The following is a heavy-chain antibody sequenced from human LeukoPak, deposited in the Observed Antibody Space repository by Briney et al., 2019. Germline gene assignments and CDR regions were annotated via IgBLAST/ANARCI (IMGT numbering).Heavy chain of an antibody. CDR1: GFTFSSYA. J-gene: IGHJ4*02. Sequence: QPGGSLRLSCAASGFTFSSYAMSWVRQAPGKGLEWVSAISGSGDSTYYADSVKGRFTISRDNAKNSLYLQMNSLRAEDTAVYYCATVDTAMVNPENWGQGTLVTVSS. CDR3: ATVDTAMVNPEN. CDR2: ISGSGDST. D-gene: IGHD5-18*01. V-gene: IGHV3-23*01.